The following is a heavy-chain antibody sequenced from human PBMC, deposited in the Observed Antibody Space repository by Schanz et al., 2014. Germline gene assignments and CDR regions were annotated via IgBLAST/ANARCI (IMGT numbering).Heavy chain of an antibody. Sequence: EVQLVESGGGLVQPGGSLRLSCAASGFSFSTHAMSWVRQAPGQGLEWVSGINTSGGRRDYAESVKGRFTISRDNSKNLVVLQMNRLRVDDTAVYYCTKEDATALWYFEHWGQGTLVTVSS. CDR2: INTSGGRR. CDR1: GFSFSTHA. CDR3: TKEDATALWYFEH. J-gene: IGHJ4*02. D-gene: IGHD6-13*01. V-gene: IGHV3-23*04.